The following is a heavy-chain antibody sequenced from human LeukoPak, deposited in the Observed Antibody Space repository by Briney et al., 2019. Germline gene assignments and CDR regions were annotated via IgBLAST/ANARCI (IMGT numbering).Heavy chain of an antibody. J-gene: IGHJ1*01. V-gene: IGHV1-3*01. CDR2: INADNGNT. CDR3: AREAGTNWIFGEYFPF. D-gene: IGHD1-1*01. CDR1: GYTFNSHP. Sequence: ASVKVSCKASGYTFNSHPMHWVRQAPGQRLEWMGWINADNGNTRYSQKLQGRVTITRDTSANTAYMELSGLRSDDTAVYYCAREAGTNWIFGEYFPFWGQGTLVTVSS.